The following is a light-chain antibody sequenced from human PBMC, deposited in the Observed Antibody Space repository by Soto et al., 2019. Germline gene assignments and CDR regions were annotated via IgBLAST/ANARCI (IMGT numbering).Light chain of an antibody. V-gene: IGLV2-8*01. Sequence: QSVLTQPPSASGSPGQSVTISCTGTSSDVGGYNYVSWYQQHPGKAPKLMIYEVSKRPSGVPDRFSGSKSGNTASLTVSGLQAEDEADYYSSSYAGSNNFPYVFRTGTKVTVL. CDR3: SSYAGSNNFPYV. CDR1: SSDVGGYNY. J-gene: IGLJ1*01. CDR2: EVS.